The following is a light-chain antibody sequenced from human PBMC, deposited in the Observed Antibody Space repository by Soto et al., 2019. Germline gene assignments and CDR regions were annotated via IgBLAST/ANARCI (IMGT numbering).Light chain of an antibody. CDR3: AVWDDSLSGVV. J-gene: IGLJ3*02. CDR1: SSNIGTNY. Sequence: QSVLTQPPSASGTPGQTVTISSSGSSSNIGTNYVFWYQQLPGTAPKLLIYGNNQRPSGVPDRFPGSRSGTSASLAISGLRPEDEADYYCAVWDDSLSGVVFGGGTKLTVL. V-gene: IGLV1-47*01. CDR2: GNN.